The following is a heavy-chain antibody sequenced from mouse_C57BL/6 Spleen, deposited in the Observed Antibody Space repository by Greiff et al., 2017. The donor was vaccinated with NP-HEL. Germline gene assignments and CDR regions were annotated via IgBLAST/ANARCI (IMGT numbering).Heavy chain of an antibody. V-gene: IGHV1-54*01. CDR1: GYAFTNYL. Sequence: QVQLQQSGAELVRPGTSVKVSCKASGYAFTNYLIEWVKQRPGQGLEWIGVINPGSGGTNYNEKFKGKATLTADKSSSTAYMQLSSLTSEDSAVYFCARTSPLFIYYYGSNAMDYWGQGTSVTVSS. CDR2: INPGSGGT. CDR3: ARTSPLFIYYYGSNAMDY. D-gene: IGHD1-1*01. J-gene: IGHJ4*01.